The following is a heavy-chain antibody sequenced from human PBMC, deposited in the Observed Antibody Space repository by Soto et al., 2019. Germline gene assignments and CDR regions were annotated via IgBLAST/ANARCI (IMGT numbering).Heavy chain of an antibody. CDR3: ARVLIRGVIHGFDY. J-gene: IGHJ4*02. D-gene: IGHD3-10*01. CDR2: INAGNGNT. CDR1: GYTFTSYA. V-gene: IGHV1-3*01. Sequence: QVQLVQSGAEVKKPGASVKVSCKASGYTFTSYAMHWVRQAPGQRLEWMGWINAGNGNTKYSQKFQGRVTITRDTSASTAYIELSSLRSEDTAVYYCARVLIRGVIHGFDYWGQGTLVTVSS.